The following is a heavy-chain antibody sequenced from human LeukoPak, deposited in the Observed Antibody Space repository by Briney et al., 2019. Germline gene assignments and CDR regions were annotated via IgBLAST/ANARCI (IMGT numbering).Heavy chain of an antibody. J-gene: IGHJ4*02. CDR2: IYYSGSI. CDR1: GGSISSSSYY. Sequence: PSETLSLTCTVPGGSISSSSYYWGWIRQPPGKGLEWIGSIYYSGSIYYNPSLKSRVTISVDTSKNQFSLKLSSVTAADTAVYYCARPGSSGYYYYYFDYWGQGTLVTVSS. D-gene: IGHD3-22*01. CDR3: ARPGSSGYYYYYFDY. V-gene: IGHV4-39*01.